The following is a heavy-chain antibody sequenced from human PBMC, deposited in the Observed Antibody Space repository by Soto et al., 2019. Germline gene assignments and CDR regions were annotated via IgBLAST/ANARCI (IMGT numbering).Heavy chain of an antibody. Sequence: PSETLSLTCTVSGGSISSSSYYWGWIRQPPGKGLEWIGSIYYSGSTYYNPSLKSRVTISVDTSKNQFSLKLSSVTAADTAVYYCAGQSRDSSGRPGCDPWGKRTRVTVGS. CDR3: AGQSRDSSGRPGCDP. CDR2: IYYSGST. D-gene: IGHD6-19*01. J-gene: IGHJ5*02. CDR1: GGSISSSSYY. V-gene: IGHV4-39*01.